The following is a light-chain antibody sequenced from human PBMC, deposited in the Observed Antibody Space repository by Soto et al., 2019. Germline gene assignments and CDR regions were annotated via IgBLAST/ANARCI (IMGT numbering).Light chain of an antibody. Sequence: EIVLTQSPATLSLSPGERATLSCRASQSVSSYLVWYQQKPGQAPRLLIYEASNRATGIPARFSGSGSGTDFTLTISSLEPEDFAVYYCQQRYNWPPMYTFGQGTRLEIK. CDR2: EAS. J-gene: IGKJ2*01. CDR3: QQRYNWPPMYT. CDR1: QSVSSY. V-gene: IGKV3-11*01.